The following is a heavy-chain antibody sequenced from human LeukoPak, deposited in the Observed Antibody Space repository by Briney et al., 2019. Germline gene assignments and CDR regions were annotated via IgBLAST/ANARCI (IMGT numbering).Heavy chain of an antibody. Sequence: GGSLRLSCAASGFTFSSYEMNWVRQAPGKGLEWVSYISSSGSTIYYADSVKGRFTISRDNAKNSLYLQMNSLRAEDTAVYYCAREGLLYDSSGYYFDYWGQGTLVTVSS. CDR3: AREGLLYDSSGYYFDY. CDR2: ISSSGSTI. V-gene: IGHV3-48*03. CDR1: GFTFSSYE. D-gene: IGHD3-22*01. J-gene: IGHJ4*02.